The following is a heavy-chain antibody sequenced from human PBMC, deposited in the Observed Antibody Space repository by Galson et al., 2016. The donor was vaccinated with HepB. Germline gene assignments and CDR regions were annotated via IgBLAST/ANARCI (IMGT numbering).Heavy chain of an antibody. CDR3: ARRPVSGAAGYYHGMDV. V-gene: IGHV3-23*01. D-gene: IGHD6-25*01. Sequence: SLRLSCAASGFTFSSYSMNWVRQAPGKGLEWVSSLSGSADKSFYADSLKGRFTISRDNFNNTVFLQINSLRAEDTAVYYCARRPVSGAAGYYHGMDVWGQGTTVIVSS. CDR1: GFTFSSYS. J-gene: IGHJ6*02. CDR2: LSGSADKS.